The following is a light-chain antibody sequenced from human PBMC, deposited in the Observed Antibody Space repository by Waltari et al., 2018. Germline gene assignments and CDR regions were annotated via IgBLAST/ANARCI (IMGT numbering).Light chain of an antibody. V-gene: IGLV1-47*01. CDR1: SSNIGTTY. CDR2: RNN. Sequence: QSVLTQPPSASGTPGQRVTLSCSGGSSNIGTTYVDCYQQLPGTAPKLLILRNNQRPSGVPNRFSGSKSGTSGSLAISGLRSEDEADYYCAAWDASLSGNVFGSGTKVTAL. J-gene: IGLJ1*01. CDR3: AAWDASLSGNV.